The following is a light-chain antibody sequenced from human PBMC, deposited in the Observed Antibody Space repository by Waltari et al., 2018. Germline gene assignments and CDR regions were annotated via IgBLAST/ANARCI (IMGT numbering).Light chain of an antibody. J-gene: IGLJ1*01. Sequence: SALTQPASVSGSPGQSITISCSGGNSDIGRYNYFSWYQHNPGKGPKLIIDDVTKRPAGVSNRFAGSKAGNTASLTIAGLQAEDEGDYHCCSCTVTATYVCGKGTTVTVL. CDR2: DVT. V-gene: IGLV2-14*01. CDR1: NSDIGRYNY. CDR3: CSCTVTATYV.